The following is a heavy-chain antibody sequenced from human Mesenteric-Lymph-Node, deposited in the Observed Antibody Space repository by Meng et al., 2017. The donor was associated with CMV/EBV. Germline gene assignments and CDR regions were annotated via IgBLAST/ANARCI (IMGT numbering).Heavy chain of an antibody. D-gene: IGHD2-2*02. CDR2: INPSGGST. Sequence: ASVKVSCKASGYTFTGYYMHWVRQAPGQGLEWMGIINPSGGSTSYAQKFQGRVTMTRDTSTSTVYMELSSLRSEDTAVYYCARPEGSPDCSSTSCYTGEAFDIWGQGTMVTVSS. V-gene: IGHV1-46*01. J-gene: IGHJ3*02. CDR1: GYTFTGYY. CDR3: ARPEGSPDCSSTSCYTGEAFDI.